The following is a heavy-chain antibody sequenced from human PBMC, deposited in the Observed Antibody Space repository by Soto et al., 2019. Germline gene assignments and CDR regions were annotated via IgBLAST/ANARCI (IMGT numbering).Heavy chain of an antibody. D-gene: IGHD5-12*01. CDR2: IYYSGST. CDR3: ARHSGHIFFDY. CDR1: GGSISSSSYY. J-gene: IGHJ4*02. V-gene: IGHV4-39*01. Sequence: LSLTCTVSGGSISSSSYYWGWIRQPPGKGLEWIGSIYYSGSTYYNPSLKSRVTISVDTSKNQFSLKLSSVTAADTAVYYCARHSGHIFFDYWGQGTLVTVSS.